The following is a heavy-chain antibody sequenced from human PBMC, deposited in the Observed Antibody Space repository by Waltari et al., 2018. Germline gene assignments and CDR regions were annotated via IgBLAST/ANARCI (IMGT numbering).Heavy chain of an antibody. V-gene: IGHV4-34*01. J-gene: IGHJ4*02. Sequence: QVQLQQWGAGLLKPSETLSLTCAVYGGSFSGYYWSWIRQPPGKGLEWIGEINHSGSTNYNPSLKSRVTISVDTSKNQVSLKLSSVTAADTAVYYCARGPRLRGYSYGYHYWGQGTLVIVSS. CDR1: GGSFSGYY. CDR3: ARGPRLRGYSYGYHY. D-gene: IGHD5-18*01. CDR2: INHSGST.